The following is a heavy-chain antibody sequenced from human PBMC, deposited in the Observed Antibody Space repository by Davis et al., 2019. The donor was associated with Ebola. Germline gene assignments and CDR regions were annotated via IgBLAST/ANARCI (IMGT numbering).Heavy chain of an antibody. CDR3: ARDFDAYNYV. CDR1: GFIFSSDG. Sequence: GESLKISCAASGFIFSSDGMHWVRQAPGKGLEWVAVIQYDGSNTYYGDSVKGRFTISRDNDNNMLYLQMSSLRAEDTAVYYCARDFDAYNYVWGQGTLFTVSS. V-gene: IGHV3-33*05. CDR2: IQYDGSNT. J-gene: IGHJ4*02. D-gene: IGHD5-24*01.